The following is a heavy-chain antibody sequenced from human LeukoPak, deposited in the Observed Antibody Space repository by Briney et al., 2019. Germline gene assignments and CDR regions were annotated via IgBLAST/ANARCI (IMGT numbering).Heavy chain of an antibody. CDR2: IYHSGST. Sequence: SETLSLTCTVSGYSISSGYYWGWIRQPPGKGLEWIGSIYHSGSTYYNPSLKSRVTISVDTSKNQFSLKLSSVTAADTAVYYCARETLHYDLWSGYYQPYYFDYWGQGTLVTVSS. J-gene: IGHJ4*02. CDR3: ARETLHYDLWSGYYQPYYFDY. CDR1: GYSISSGYY. D-gene: IGHD3-3*01. V-gene: IGHV4-38-2*02.